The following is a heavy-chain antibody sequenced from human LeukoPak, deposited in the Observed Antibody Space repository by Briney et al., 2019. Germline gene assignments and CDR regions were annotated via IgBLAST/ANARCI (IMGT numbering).Heavy chain of an antibody. D-gene: IGHD6-13*01. Sequence: GGSLRLSCAASGFTFSSYGMHWVRQAPGKGLEWVAVIWYDGSNKYYADSVKGRFTISRDNSKNTLYLQMNSLRAEDTAVYYCAKDYKQQLVQQCPDFDCWGQGTLVTVSS. CDR1: GFTFSSYG. CDR3: AKDYKQQLVQQCPDFDC. V-gene: IGHV3-33*06. J-gene: IGHJ4*02. CDR2: IWYDGSNK.